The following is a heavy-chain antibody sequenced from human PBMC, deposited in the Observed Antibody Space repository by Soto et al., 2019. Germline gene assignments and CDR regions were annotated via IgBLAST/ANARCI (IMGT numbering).Heavy chain of an antibody. CDR1: GFTFSSYS. V-gene: IGHV3-48*04. J-gene: IGHJ6*03. Sequence: GGSLRLSCAASGFTFSSYSMNWVRQAPGKGLEWVSYISSSSSTIYYADSVKGRFTISRDNAKNSLYLQMNSLRAEDTAVYYCARVGNKQAATYYYYYYYMDVWGKGTTVTVSS. CDR3: ARVGNKQAATYYYYYYYMDV. CDR2: ISSSSSTI. D-gene: IGHD2-15*01.